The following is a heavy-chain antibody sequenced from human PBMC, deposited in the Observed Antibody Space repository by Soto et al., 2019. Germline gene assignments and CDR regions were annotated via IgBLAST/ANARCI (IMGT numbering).Heavy chain of an antibody. Sequence: GGSLRLSCAASGFTFTSYRIGWVRQMPGKGLEWMGIIYPGDSDTRYSPSFQGQVTISADKSISTAYLQWSSLKASDTAMYYCARHGTAMVTGNWFDPWGQGTLVTVSS. D-gene: IGHD5-18*01. V-gene: IGHV5-51*01. CDR3: ARHGTAMVTGNWFDP. CDR2: IYPGDSDT. CDR1: GFTFTSYR. J-gene: IGHJ5*02.